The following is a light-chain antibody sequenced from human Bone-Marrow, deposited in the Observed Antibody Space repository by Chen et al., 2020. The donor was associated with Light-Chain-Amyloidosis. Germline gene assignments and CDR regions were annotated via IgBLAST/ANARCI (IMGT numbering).Light chain of an antibody. Sequence: IVLTQSPGTLSLSPGERATLSCRTSQSSSASYLPGYQHKPGQAPRLLMYDAATRATGIPDRFSGSGSGTDFTLSISRLEPEDFAVYYCQHCGHSPQTFGQGTKVEIK. J-gene: IGKJ1*01. CDR2: DAA. CDR1: QSSSASY. V-gene: IGKV3-20*01. CDR3: QHCGHSPQT.